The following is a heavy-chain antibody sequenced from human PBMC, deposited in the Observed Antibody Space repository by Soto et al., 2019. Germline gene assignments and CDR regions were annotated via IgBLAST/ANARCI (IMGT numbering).Heavy chain of an antibody. V-gene: IGHV3-13*01. CDR2: IGSAGDT. J-gene: IGHJ4*02. D-gene: IGHD1-7*01. Sequence: GGSLRLSCAASGFTFSSHDMHWVRQATGKGLEWVSAIGSAGDTYYPGSVKGRFTISRENAKNTLYLQMNSLRAEDTAVYYCAKGGSRITGTTIIYWGQGALVTVSS. CDR3: AKGGSRITGTTIIY. CDR1: GFTFSSHD.